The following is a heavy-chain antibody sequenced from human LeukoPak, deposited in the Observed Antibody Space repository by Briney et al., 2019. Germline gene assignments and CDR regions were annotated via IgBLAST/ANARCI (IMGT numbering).Heavy chain of an antibody. D-gene: IGHD3-10*01. Sequence: KPSETLSLTCAVYGGSFSGYYWSWIRHPPGKGLEWIGEINHSGSNNYYPSLKSRVTISVDTSKNQFSLKLSTVPAADTAVYYCARGEEYYGSGSYYNRGFAYWGQGTLVTVS. V-gene: IGHV4-34*01. CDR1: GGSFSGYY. J-gene: IGHJ4*02. CDR3: ARGEEYYGSGSYYNRGFAY. CDR2: INHSGSN.